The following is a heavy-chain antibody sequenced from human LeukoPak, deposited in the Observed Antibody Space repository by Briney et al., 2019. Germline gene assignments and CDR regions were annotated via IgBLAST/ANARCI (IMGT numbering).Heavy chain of an antibody. J-gene: IGHJ4*02. CDR2: ISGSGGST. Sequence: GGSLRLSCAASGFTFSSNAMSWVRQAPGKGLEWVSAISGSGGSTYYADSVKGRFTISRDNSKNTLYLQMNSLRAEDTAVYYCAKDLMDSGYYYALFDYWGQGTLVTVSS. D-gene: IGHD3-22*01. CDR1: GFTFSSNA. V-gene: IGHV3-23*01. CDR3: AKDLMDSGYYYALFDY.